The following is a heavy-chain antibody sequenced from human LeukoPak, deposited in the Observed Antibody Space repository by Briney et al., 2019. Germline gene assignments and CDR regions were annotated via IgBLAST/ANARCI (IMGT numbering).Heavy chain of an antibody. Sequence: SETLSLTCTVSGGSISSGSYYWSWIRQPAGKGLEWIGRIYTSGSTNYNPSLKSRVTISVDTSKNQFSLKLSSVTAADTAVYYCARGAHGFTFDPWGQGTLVTVSS. CDR2: IYTSGST. CDR3: ARGAHGFTFDP. D-gene: IGHD3-10*01. CDR1: GGSISSGSYY. J-gene: IGHJ5*02. V-gene: IGHV4-61*02.